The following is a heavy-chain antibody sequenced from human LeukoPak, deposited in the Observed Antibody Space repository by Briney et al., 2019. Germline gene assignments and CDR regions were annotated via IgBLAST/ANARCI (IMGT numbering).Heavy chain of an antibody. V-gene: IGHV1-18*01. J-gene: IGHJ6*02. D-gene: IGHD2-8*02. CDR1: GYTFTSYG. CDR2: ISAYNDNT. CDR3: ARDFSGGGHADYYYYGMDV. Sequence: ASVKVSCKASGYTFTSYGISWVRQAPGQGLEWMGWISAYNDNTNYAQKLQGRVTMTTDTSTSTAYMELSRLRSDDTAVYYCARDFSGGGHADYYYYGMDVWGQGTTVTVSS.